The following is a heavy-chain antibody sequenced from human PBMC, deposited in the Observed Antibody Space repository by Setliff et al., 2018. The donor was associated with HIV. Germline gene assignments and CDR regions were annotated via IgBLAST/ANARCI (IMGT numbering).Heavy chain of an antibody. CDR1: GGSISSGGYY. V-gene: IGHV4-61*09. CDR2: IYTSGST. J-gene: IGHJ6*03. D-gene: IGHD6-13*01. CDR3: ARDRGGAAAGGYYYVDV. Sequence: SETLSLTCNVSGGSISSGGYYWSWIRQPAGKGLEWIGHIYTSGSTNYNPSLKSRVTISIDTSKNQFSLKLSSVTAADTAVYYCARDRGGAAAGGYYYVDVWGKGTTVTVSS.